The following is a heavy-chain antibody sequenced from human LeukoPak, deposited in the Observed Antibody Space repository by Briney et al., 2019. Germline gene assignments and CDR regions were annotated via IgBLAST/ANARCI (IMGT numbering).Heavy chain of an antibody. CDR3: AREGDRHFTFDY. D-gene: IGHD2/OR15-2a*01. Sequence: GGSLRLSCAASGSTFSGHLLHWVRQAPGKGLEWVGGTAYDGAEKYYADSVRGRFAISRDNSKSTVYLEMNTLRPEDAAVYYCAREGDRHFTFDYWGRGTLVTVSS. CDR2: TAYDGAEK. J-gene: IGHJ4*02. V-gene: IGHV3-30*01. CDR1: GSTFSGHL.